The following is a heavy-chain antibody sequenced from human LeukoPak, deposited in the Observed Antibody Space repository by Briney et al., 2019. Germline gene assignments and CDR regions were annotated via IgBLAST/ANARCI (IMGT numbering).Heavy chain of an antibody. CDR3: ARVAYDFWSGYYFDY. V-gene: IGHV4-59*11. Sequence: SETLPLTCTVSGGSISSHYWSWIRQPPGKGLEWIGYIYYSGSTNYNPSLKSRVTISVDTSKNQFSLKLSSVTAADTAVYYCARVAYDFWSGYYFDYWGQGTLVTVSS. CDR2: IYYSGST. CDR1: GGSISSHY. J-gene: IGHJ4*02. D-gene: IGHD3-3*01.